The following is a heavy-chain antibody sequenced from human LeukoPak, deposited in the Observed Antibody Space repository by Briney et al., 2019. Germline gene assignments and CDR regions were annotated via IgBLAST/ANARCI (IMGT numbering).Heavy chain of an antibody. J-gene: IGHJ4*02. D-gene: IGHD6-13*01. CDR3: ARDPESSSFDL. Sequence: GGSLRLSCAASGFSFSTYWMSWVRQTPEKGLEFVANIDQGGSVRNYMDSLKGRCTISRDNAKKSLYLEINSLRADDTAVYYCARDPESSSFDLWGRGALVTVSS. CDR2: IDQGGSVR. CDR1: GFSFSTYW. V-gene: IGHV3-7*01.